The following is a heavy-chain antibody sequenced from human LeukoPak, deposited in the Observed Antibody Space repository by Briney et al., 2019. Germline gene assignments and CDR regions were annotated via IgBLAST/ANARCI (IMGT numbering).Heavy chain of an antibody. J-gene: IGHJ5*02. D-gene: IGHD2-15*01. Sequence: SQTLSLTCAVSGGSISSGGYSWSWIRQPPGKGLEWIGYIYHSGSTYYIPSLKSRVTISVDRSKNQFSLKLSSVTAADTAVYYCARVALRGYCSGGSCSSGWFDPWGQGTLVTVSS. CDR2: IYHSGST. V-gene: IGHV4-30-2*01. CDR3: ARVALRGYCSGGSCSSGWFDP. CDR1: GGSISSGGYS.